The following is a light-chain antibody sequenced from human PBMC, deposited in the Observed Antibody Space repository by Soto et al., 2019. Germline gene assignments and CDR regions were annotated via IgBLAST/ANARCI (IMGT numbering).Light chain of an antibody. J-gene: IGKJ4*01. CDR1: QSVSSNY. CDR2: AAS. CDR3: QQYGRSPPLI. V-gene: IGKV3-20*01. Sequence: IVLTQSPGTLSLSPGERATLSCRASQSVSSNYLAWYQQKPGQAPRLLIYAASTRATGIPDRFSGSGSGTDFTLTISRLEPEDFAVYYCQQYGRSPPLIFGGGTKVEIK.